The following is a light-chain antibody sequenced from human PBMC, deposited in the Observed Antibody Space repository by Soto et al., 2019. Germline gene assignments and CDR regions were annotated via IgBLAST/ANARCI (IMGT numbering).Light chain of an antibody. J-gene: IGLJ2*01. CDR3: TSYAGSNFPVV. CDR2: DVT. CDR1: SSDIGSYNF. Sequence: QSALTQPPSASGSPGQSVTISCTGASSDIGSYNFVSWYQQHPDKAPKLLIYDVTHRPSGVPDRFSGSKSGNTASLTVSGLLAEDEADYYCTSYAGSNFPVVFGGGTKVTVL. V-gene: IGLV2-8*01.